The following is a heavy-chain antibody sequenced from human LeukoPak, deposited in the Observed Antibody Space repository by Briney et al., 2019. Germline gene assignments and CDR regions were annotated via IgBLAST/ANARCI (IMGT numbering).Heavy chain of an antibody. CDR1: GGSISSYY. CDR3: ARLGYGSGSYYNGYYYGMDV. CDR2: IYYSGST. D-gene: IGHD3-10*01. V-gene: IGHV4-59*08. Sequence: SETLSLTCTVSGGSISSYYWSWIRQPPGKGLEWIGYIYYSGSTNYNPSLKSRVTISVDTSKNQFSLKLSSVTAADTAVYYCARLGYGSGSYYNGYYYGMDVWGQGTTVTVSS. J-gene: IGHJ6*02.